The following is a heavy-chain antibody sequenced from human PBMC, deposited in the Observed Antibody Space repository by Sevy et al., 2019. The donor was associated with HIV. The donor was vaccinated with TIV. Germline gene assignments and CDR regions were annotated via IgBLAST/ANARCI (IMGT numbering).Heavy chain of an antibody. J-gene: IGHJ6*02. CDR3: AREYCSSTSCYTNYYGMDV. D-gene: IGHD2-2*02. CDR2: TYYRSKWYN. CDR1: GDSVSSNSAA. Sequence: SQTLSLTCAISGDSVSSNSAAWNWIRQSPSRGLEWLGRTYYRSKWYNDYAVSVKSRITINPDTSKSQFSLQLNSVTPEDTAVYYCAREYCSSTSCYTNYYGMDVWGQGTTVTVSS. V-gene: IGHV6-1*01.